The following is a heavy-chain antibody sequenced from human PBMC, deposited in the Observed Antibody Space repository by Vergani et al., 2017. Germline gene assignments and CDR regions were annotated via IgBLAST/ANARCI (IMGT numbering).Heavy chain of an antibody. Sequence: EVQLLESGGDLVQPGGSLRLSCAASGFTFIMHAMSWVRQAPGKGLEWVSTLSASDRRTHYADSVKGRFTISRDISKNTLYLQMNSLRAEDTAVYYCAKEDRSSWYFYYMDVWGKGTTVTVSS. CDR2: LSASDRRT. V-gene: IGHV3-23*01. CDR1: GFTFIMHA. D-gene: IGHD6-13*01. J-gene: IGHJ6*03. CDR3: AKEDRSSWYFYYMDV.